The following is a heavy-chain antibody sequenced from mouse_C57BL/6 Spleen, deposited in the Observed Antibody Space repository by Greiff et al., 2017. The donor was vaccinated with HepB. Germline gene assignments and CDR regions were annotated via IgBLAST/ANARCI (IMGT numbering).Heavy chain of an antibody. CDR3: ARENYDLYYYAMDY. J-gene: IGHJ4*01. Sequence: QVQLKQSGAELVRPGASVKLSCKASGYTFTDYYINWVKQRPGQGLEWIARIYPGSGNTYYNEKFKGKATLTAEKSSSTAYMQLSSLTSEDSAVYFCARENYDLYYYAMDYWGQGTSVTVSS. CDR2: IYPGSGNT. D-gene: IGHD1-1*01. V-gene: IGHV1-76*01. CDR1: GYTFTDYY.